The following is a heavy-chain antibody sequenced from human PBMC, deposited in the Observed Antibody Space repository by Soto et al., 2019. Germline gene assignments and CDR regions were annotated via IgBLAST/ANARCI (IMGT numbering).Heavy chain of an antibody. J-gene: IGHJ5*02. D-gene: IGHD6-6*01. CDR1: GGSTSSDANF. Sequence: KASETLSLTCTVSGGSTSSDANFWSWIRQLPGRGLEWIGYISYTGRTYYTPSLNSRLTISLDTSKNLFSLRLSAVTAADTAVYFCARGSFSSSSSWFDPWGQGTLVTVSS. V-gene: IGHV4-31*03. CDR3: ARGSFSSSSSWFDP. CDR2: ISYTGRT.